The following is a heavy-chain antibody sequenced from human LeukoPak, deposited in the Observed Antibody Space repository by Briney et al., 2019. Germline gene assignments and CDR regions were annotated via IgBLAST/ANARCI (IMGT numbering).Heavy chain of an antibody. CDR3: ARDGRRRWLQYRGAFDI. CDR1: GYTLTSYD. V-gene: IGHV1-8*01. CDR2: MNPNSGNT. J-gene: IGHJ3*02. D-gene: IGHD5-24*01. Sequence: ASVQVSCKASGYTLTSYDINWVRQATGQGLEWMGCMNPNSGNTGYAQKFQGRVTMTRNTSISTAYMELSSLRSEDTAVYYCARDGRRRWLQYRGAFDIWGQGTMVTVSS.